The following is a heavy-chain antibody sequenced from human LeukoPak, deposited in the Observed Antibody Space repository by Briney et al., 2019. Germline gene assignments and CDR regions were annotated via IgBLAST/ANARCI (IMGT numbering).Heavy chain of an antibody. D-gene: IGHD3-10*01. Sequence: PGGSLRLSCAASGFTFSNAWMSWVRQAPGKGLEWVSSISSSSSYIYYADSVKGRFPISRDNAKNSLYLQMNSLRAEDTAVYYCARYYYGSGPNYFDYWGQGTLVTVSS. J-gene: IGHJ4*02. CDR2: ISSSSSYI. CDR3: ARYYYGSGPNYFDY. CDR1: GFTFSNAW. V-gene: IGHV3-21*01.